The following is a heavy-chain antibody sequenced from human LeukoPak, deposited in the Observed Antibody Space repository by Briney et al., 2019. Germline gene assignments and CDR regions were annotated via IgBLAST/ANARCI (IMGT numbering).Heavy chain of an antibody. J-gene: IGHJ4*02. CDR2: INTDGSST. D-gene: IGHD1-1*01. CDR1: RFMFSIYA. Sequence: LPGGSLRLSCAASRFMFSIYAMSWVRQAPGKGLVWVSRINTDGSSTSYADSVKGRFTISRDNAKNTLYLQMNSLRAEDTAVYYCVRDWNLDYWGQGTLVTVSS. V-gene: IGHV3-74*01. CDR3: VRDWNLDY.